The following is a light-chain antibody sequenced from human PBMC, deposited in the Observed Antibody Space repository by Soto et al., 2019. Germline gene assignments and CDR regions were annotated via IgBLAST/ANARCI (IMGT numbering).Light chain of an antibody. V-gene: IGLV1-40*01. CDR3: QSHDSSLSAVV. J-gene: IGLJ2*01. CDR2: SNS. Sequence: QSVLTQPPSVSGAPGQRVTISCTGSNSNIGAGFDVHWYQQLPGTAPKLLIHSNSNRPSGVPDRFSGSKSGTSASLAITGLQAEDEADYYCQSHDSSLSAVVFGGGTKVTAL. CDR1: NSNIGAGFD.